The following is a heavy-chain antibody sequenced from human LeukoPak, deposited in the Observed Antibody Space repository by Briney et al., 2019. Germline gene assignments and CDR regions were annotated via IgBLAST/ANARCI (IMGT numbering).Heavy chain of an antibody. Sequence: PGGSLRLSCAASGFTVSNNYMSWVRQAPGKGLEGVSVIYSDGSAHYADSVRGRFTISRDNSKNSLYLQMNSLRDEDTAVYYCARGDDILTGSFYYYYGMDVWGQGTTVTVSS. J-gene: IGHJ6*02. V-gene: IGHV3-66*01. D-gene: IGHD3-9*01. CDR3: ARGDDILTGSFYYYYGMDV. CDR1: GFTVSNNY. CDR2: IYSDGSA.